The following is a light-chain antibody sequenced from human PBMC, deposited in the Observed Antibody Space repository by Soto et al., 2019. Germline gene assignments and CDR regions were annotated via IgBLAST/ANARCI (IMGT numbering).Light chain of an antibody. Sequence: QSALTQPASVSGSPGHSITISCTGTSNDVGGYDYVSWYQQHPGKAPKLVIYEVSHRPSGISDRFSGSKSGNTASLTISGLQVEDEADYYCSSYATSSPYVFGPGTRSPS. V-gene: IGLV2-14*01. CDR3: SSYATSSPYV. J-gene: IGLJ1*01. CDR2: EVS. CDR1: SNDVGGYDY.